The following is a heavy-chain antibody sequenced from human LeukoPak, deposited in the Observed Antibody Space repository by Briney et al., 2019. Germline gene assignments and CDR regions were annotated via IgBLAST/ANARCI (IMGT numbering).Heavy chain of an antibody. CDR3: ARANSYGAGYYYGMDV. J-gene: IGHJ6*02. V-gene: IGHV3-13*01. CDR1: GFTFSSYD. D-gene: IGHD5-18*01. CDR2: IGTAGDT. Sequence: GGSLRLSCAASGFTFSSYDMHWVRQATGKGLEWVSAIGTAGDTYYPGSVKGRFTISRENAKNSLYLQMNSLRAGDTAVYYCARANSYGAGYYYGMDVWGQGTTVTVCS.